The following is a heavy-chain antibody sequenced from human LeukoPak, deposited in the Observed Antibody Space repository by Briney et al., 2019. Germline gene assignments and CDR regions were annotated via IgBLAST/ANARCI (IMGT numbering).Heavy chain of an antibody. D-gene: IGHD1-7*01. CDR3: AGRWNYGRNCYIDV. V-gene: IGHV4-34*01. CDR1: GGSFSNYY. CDR2: INDSGRI. Sequence: SETLSLTCAVYGGSFSNYYWSWIRQPPGKGLEWIGEINDSGRINYNPSLMSRVTVSVDTSKNQFSLRLTSVTATDTAVYYCAGRWNYGRNCYIDVWGNGATVSVSS. J-gene: IGHJ6*03.